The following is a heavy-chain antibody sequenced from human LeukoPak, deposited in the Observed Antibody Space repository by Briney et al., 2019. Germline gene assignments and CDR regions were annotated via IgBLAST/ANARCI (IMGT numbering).Heavy chain of an antibody. J-gene: IGHJ4*02. V-gene: IGHV4-59*11. D-gene: IGHD3-3*01. CDR1: GGSISSHY. CDR3: ARATIFGVVNY. Sequence: SETLSLTCTVSGGSISSHYWGWIRQPPGKGLEWIGYIYYSGSTNYNPSLKSRVTISVDTSKNQFSLKLSSVTAADTAVYYCARATIFGVVNYWGQGTLVTVSS. CDR2: IYYSGST.